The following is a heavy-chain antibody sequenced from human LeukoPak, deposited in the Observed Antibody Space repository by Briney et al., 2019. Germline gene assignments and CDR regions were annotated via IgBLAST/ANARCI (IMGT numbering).Heavy chain of an antibody. D-gene: IGHD1-1*01. CDR1: GFTVSSNS. V-gene: IGHV3-53*05. CDR2: IYSGGNT. Sequence: GGSLRLSCTVSGFTVSSNSMSWVRQAPGKGLEWVSFIYSGGNTHYSDSVKGRFTISRDNSRSTMYLQMKSLRIDDTAVYYCYNAPLLQRMDLWGKGTTVIISS. CDR3: YNAPLLQRMDL. J-gene: IGHJ6*04.